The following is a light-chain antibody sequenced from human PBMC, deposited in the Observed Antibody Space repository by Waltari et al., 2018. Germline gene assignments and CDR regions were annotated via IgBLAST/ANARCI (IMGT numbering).Light chain of an antibody. Sequence: DIVMTQSPDSLAVSLGERATINCKASQSIFYSSTNKYYLAWYQPKPGQPPKLLIYLASTRESGVPDRFSGSGSGTDSTLTISSLQAGDVADYYCQQFYSTPLTFGGGTKVEIK. CDR1: QSIFYSSTNKYY. V-gene: IGKV4-1*01. J-gene: IGKJ4*01. CDR3: QQFYSTPLT. CDR2: LAS.